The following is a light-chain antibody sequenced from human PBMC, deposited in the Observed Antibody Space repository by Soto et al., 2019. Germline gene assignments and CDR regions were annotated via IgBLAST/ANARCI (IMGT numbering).Light chain of an antibody. J-gene: IGLJ1*01. V-gene: IGLV2-23*01. CDR1: SSDVATYNL. CDR3: CSYAGSGTYV. CDR2: EGS. Sequence: QSALTQPASVSGSPGQSITISCTGTSSDVATYNLVSWYQHHPGKAPKLMIYEGSKRPSGVSNRFSGSKSGNTASLTISGLQAEDETDYYCCSYAGSGTYVFGTGTKVTVL.